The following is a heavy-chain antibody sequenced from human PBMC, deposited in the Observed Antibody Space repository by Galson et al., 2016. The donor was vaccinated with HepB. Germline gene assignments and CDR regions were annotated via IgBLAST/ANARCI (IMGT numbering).Heavy chain of an antibody. CDR3: ARDRFYGKRGYYYESEY. J-gene: IGHJ4*02. CDR2: INPFFGYT. V-gene: IGHV1-69*06. D-gene: IGHD3-22*01. Sequence: SVKVSCKATGGTFSSYAISWMRQAPGQGLEWMGGINPFFGYTNYAQKFQGRVTITADKSTSTSYMELSSLRSEDTAVYYCARDRFYGKRGYYYESEYWGQGTLITVSS. CDR1: GGTFSSYA.